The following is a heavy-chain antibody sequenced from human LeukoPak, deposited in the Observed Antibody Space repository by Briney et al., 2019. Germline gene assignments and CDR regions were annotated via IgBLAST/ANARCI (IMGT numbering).Heavy chain of an antibody. CDR3: ARDPGAAVFDY. Sequence: ASVKVSCKASGGTFSSYAISWVRQAPGQGLEWMGGIIPIFGTANYAQKFQGRVTITADKSTSTAYMELSSLRSEDTAVYYCARDPGAAVFDYWGQGTLVIVSS. V-gene: IGHV1-69*06. CDR2: IIPIFGTA. CDR1: GGTFSSYA. J-gene: IGHJ4*02. D-gene: IGHD2-15*01.